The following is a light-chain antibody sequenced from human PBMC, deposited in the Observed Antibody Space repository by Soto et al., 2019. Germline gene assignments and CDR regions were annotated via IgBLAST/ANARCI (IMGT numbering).Light chain of an antibody. CDR2: GAS. J-gene: IGKJ1*01. CDR3: QQYGSSQRT. Sequence: EIVMAQSPATLSVSPGERATLSCRASQSVSSNLAWYQQKPGQAPRLLIYGASTRATGIPARFSGSGSGTDFTLTISRLEPEDFAVYYCQQYGSSQRTFGQGTKVDIK. CDR1: QSVSSN. V-gene: IGKV3-15*01.